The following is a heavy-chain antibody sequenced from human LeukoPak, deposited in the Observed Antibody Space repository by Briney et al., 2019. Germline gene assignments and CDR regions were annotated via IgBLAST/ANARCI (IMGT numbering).Heavy chain of an antibody. J-gene: IGHJ4*02. V-gene: IGHV4-59*08. CDR2: VYYSGNT. Sequence: PSETLSLTCTVSGGSISSYYWSWIRQPPGKGLEWIGSVYYSGNTYYKSSLESRVTISVDTSNNRFSLKLNSVTAADTGTYYCARTSGRGSVDPGTSGYVDSWGQGSLVTVSS. D-gene: IGHD3-22*01. CDR1: GGSISSYY. CDR3: ARTSGRGSVDPGTSGYVDS.